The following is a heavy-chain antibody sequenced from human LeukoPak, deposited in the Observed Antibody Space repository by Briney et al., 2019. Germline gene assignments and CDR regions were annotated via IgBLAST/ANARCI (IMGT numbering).Heavy chain of an antibody. CDR2: IKPDGSEG. J-gene: IGHJ4*02. CDR1: GFTFSNGW. V-gene: IGHV3-7*04. CDR3: ARDRAYKTFDY. Sequence: PGGSLRLSCAASGFTFSNGWMNWVRQAPGKGLEWVATIKPDGSEGSYVDSVIGRFTISRDNAEKSLFLRMINLRAEDTAVYYCARDRAYKTFDYWGQGALVTVSS. D-gene: IGHD3-16*01.